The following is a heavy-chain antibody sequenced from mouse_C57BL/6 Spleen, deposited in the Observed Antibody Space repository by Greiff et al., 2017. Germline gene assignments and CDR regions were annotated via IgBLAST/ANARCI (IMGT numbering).Heavy chain of an antibody. CDR1: GYTFTDYE. Sequence: VQLQQSGAELVRPGASVTLSCKASGYTFTDYEMHWVKQTPVHGLEWIGAIDPETGGTAYNQKFKGKAILTADKSSSTAYMELRSLTSEDSAVYYCTRWGDYGYYFDYWGQGTTLTVSS. CDR3: TRWGDYGYYFDY. D-gene: IGHD1-1*01. CDR2: IDPETGGT. J-gene: IGHJ2*01. V-gene: IGHV1-15*01.